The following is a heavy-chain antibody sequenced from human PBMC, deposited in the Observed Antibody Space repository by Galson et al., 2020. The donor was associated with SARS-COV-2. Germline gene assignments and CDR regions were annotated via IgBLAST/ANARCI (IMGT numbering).Heavy chain of an antibody. Sequence: SETLSLTCTVSGGSFSSNYWNWIRQPPGKGLEWIGNIHYSGSTDYNPSLESRVTISIDTSKNQFSLKLRSVTAADTAVYYCVGLGVGDYYDYYGMDVWGQGTTVTVSS. V-gene: IGHV4-59*01. CDR2: IHYSGST. D-gene: IGHD4-17*01. J-gene: IGHJ6*02. CDR3: VGLGVGDYYDYYGMDV. CDR1: GGSFSSNY.